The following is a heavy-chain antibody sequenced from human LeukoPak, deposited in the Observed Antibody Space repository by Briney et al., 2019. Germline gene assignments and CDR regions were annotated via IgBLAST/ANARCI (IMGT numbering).Heavy chain of an antibody. CDR1: GFTFSSYA. J-gene: IGHJ4*02. V-gene: IGHV3-64*01. CDR3: ARGRYYGSGCYYNVLPLDY. Sequence: GGSLRLSCEASGFTFSSYAMHWVRQAPGKGLEYVSAISSNGGSTYYANSVKGRFTISRDNSKNTLYLQMGSLRAEDMGVYYCARGRYYGSGCYYNVLPLDYWGQGTLVTVSS. D-gene: IGHD3-10*01. CDR2: ISSNGGST.